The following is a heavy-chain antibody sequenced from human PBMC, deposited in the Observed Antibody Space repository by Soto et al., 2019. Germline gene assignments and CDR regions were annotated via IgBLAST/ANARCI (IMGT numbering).Heavy chain of an antibody. J-gene: IGHJ4*02. Sequence: ASVKVSCKASGYTFTVYYMHWVRQAPGQGLEWMGWINPKSGGTMYPQKFQGRVTMTWDTSISTAYMALTRLRSDDTAVYYCVRDLAKGGGSAGFDYWGQGTLVTVSS. CDR1: GYTFTVYY. CDR2: INPKSGGT. D-gene: IGHD1-26*01. V-gene: IGHV1-2*02. CDR3: VRDLAKGGGSAGFDY.